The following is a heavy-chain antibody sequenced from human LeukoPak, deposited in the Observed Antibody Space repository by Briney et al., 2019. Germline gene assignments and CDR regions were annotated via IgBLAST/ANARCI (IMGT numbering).Heavy chain of an antibody. D-gene: IGHD1-26*01. V-gene: IGHV4-39*01. CDR1: GGPVSSSFYY. Sequence: SETLSLTCTVSGGPVSSSFYYWGWIRQPPGKGLEWIGSMYFSGSTHHNPSLKSRVTISVDTSKNQFSLKLTSVTAADTAVYYCANAASYSVDYWGQGTLVTVSS. CDR2: MYFSGST. J-gene: IGHJ4*02. CDR3: ANAASYSVDY.